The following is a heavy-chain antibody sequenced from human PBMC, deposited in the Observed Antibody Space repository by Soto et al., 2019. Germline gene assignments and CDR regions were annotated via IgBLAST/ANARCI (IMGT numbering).Heavy chain of an antibody. J-gene: IGHJ6*03. CDR3: ARSSLVPPYYYYYYMEV. CDR1: GGSISSYY. D-gene: IGHD3-16*01. Sequence: PSETLSLTCTVSGGSISSYYWSWIRQPPGKGLEWIGYIYYSGSTNYNPSLKSRVTISVDTSKNQFSLKLSSVTAADTAVYYCARSSLVPPYYYYYYMEVWGKGTTVTVSS. V-gene: IGHV4-59*01. CDR2: IYYSGST.